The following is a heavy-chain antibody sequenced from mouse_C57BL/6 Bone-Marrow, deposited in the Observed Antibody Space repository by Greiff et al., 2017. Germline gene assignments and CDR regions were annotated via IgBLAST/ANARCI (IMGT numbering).Heavy chain of an antibody. J-gene: IGHJ2*01. CDR1: GYTFTSYW. Sequence: QVQLQQPGAELVRPGTSVKLSCKASGYTFTSYWMHWVKQRPGQGLEWIGVIDPSDSYTNYNQKFKGKATLTVDTSSSTAYMQLSSLTSEDSAVYYCASDYYDYDDFDYWGQGTTLTVSS. D-gene: IGHD2-4*01. V-gene: IGHV1-59*01. CDR3: ASDYYDYDDFDY. CDR2: IDPSDSYT.